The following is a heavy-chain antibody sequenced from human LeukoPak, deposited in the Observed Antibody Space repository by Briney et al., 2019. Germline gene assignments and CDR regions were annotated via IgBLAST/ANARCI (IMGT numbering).Heavy chain of an antibody. Sequence: ASVKVSCKASAYTLSGYYMHWVRQAPGQELEWMGWINPKSGVTNYAQKFQGRVTMTWDTSINTTFMELSRLRSDDTAVYDCARRIAVAGSPVYYFDYWGQGTLVTVSS. CDR1: AYTLSGYY. V-gene: IGHV1-2*02. CDR3: ARRIAVAGSPVYYFDY. D-gene: IGHD6-19*01. J-gene: IGHJ4*02. CDR2: INPKSGVT.